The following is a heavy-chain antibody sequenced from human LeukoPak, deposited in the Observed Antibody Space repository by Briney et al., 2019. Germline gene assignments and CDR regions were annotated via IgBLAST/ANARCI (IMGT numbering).Heavy chain of an antibody. CDR1: GYTFTTYG. Sequence: ASVKVSCKTSGYTFTTYGITWVRQAPGQGLEWMGWISAYNGDTNYAQKVQGRLTMTTDTSTTTGYMELRSLRSDDTAVYYCARDHSSSCQLFDYWGQGTLVTVSS. CDR3: ARDHSSSCQLFDY. D-gene: IGHD6-13*01. V-gene: IGHV1-18*01. CDR2: ISAYNGDT. J-gene: IGHJ4*02.